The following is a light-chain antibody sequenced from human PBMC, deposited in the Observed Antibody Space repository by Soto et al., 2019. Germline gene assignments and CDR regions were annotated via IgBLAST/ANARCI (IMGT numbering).Light chain of an antibody. CDR1: QTSDSY. CDR2: GAS. CDR3: QQSYAPPFT. Sequence: DIQMTQSPSSLSASVGDRVAITCRASQTSDSYLNWYQQKPGKAPKLLIYGASSLQGGVPSRFSGSGSGTDFTLTISSLQPEEFASYYCQQSYAPPFTFVPGNKVDL. J-gene: IGKJ3*01. V-gene: IGKV1-39*01.